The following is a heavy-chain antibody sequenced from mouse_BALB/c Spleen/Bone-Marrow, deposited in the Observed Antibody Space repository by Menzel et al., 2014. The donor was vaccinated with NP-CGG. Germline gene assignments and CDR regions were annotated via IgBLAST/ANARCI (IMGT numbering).Heavy chain of an antibody. J-gene: IGHJ4*01. V-gene: IGHV1-7*01. D-gene: IGHD1-1*01. CDR2: INPSTGYT. CDR3: ARQITTVDYAMDY. CDR1: GYTFTSYW. Sequence: QVHVKQSGAEPAKPGASVKMSCKASGYTFTSYWMHWVKHRPGQGLEWIGYINPSTGYTEYNQKFKDKATLTADKSSSTAYMQLSSLTSEDSAVYYCARQITTVDYAMDYWGQGTSVTVSS.